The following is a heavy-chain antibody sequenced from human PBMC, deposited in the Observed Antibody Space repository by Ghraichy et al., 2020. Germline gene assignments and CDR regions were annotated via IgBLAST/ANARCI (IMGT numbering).Heavy chain of an antibody. D-gene: IGHD1-1*01. CDR2: IYSGGST. CDR1: GFTVRSNY. CDR3: ANGRSLFDP. V-gene: IGHV3-66*01. Sequence: LSLTCAASGFTVRSNYMTWVRQAPGKGLEWVSVIYSGGSTYYADSVKGRFTISRDNSNNTLYLQMNSLRAEDTAVYYCANGRSLFDPWGQGTLVTVSS. J-gene: IGHJ5*02.